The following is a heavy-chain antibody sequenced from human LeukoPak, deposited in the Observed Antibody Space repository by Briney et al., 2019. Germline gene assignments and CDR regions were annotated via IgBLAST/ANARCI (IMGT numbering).Heavy chain of an antibody. J-gene: IGHJ3*02. D-gene: IGHD1-14*01. V-gene: IGHV4-59*11. CDR2: IYYSGST. CDR3: ARAGKPPPGAFDI. Sequence: SETLSLTCTVSGGSISSHYWSWIRQPPGKGLEWIGYIYYSGSTNYNPSLKSRVTISVDTSKNQFSLKLSSVTAADTAVYYCARAGKPPPGAFDIWGQGTMVTVSS. CDR1: GGSISSHY.